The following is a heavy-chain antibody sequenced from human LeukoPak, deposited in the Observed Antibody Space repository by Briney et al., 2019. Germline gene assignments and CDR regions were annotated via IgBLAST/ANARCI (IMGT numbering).Heavy chain of an antibody. V-gene: IGHV3-33*01. D-gene: IGHD6-6*01. CDR2: IWYDGSNK. CDR3: ARDLEYSSSSGHY. J-gene: IGHJ4*02. Sequence: AGGPLRLSCAASGFTFSSYGMHWVRQAPGKGLEWVAVIWYDGSNKYYADSVKGRFTISRDNSKNTLYLQMNSLRAEDTAVYYCARDLEYSSSSGHYWGQGTLVTVSS. CDR1: GFTFSSYG.